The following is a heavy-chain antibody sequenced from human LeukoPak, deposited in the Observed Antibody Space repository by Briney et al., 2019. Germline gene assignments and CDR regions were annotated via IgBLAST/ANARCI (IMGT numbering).Heavy chain of an antibody. J-gene: IGHJ4*02. D-gene: IGHD2-15*01. CDR2: ISSSSSYI. CDR3: AREEPATPR. Sequence: GGSLRLSCAVSGLTFSRYAMSWVRQAPGKGLEWVSSISSSSSYIYYADSVKGRFTISRDNAKNSLYLQMNSLRAEDTAVYYCAREEPATPRWGQGTLVTVSS. V-gene: IGHV3-21*01. CDR1: GLTFSRYA.